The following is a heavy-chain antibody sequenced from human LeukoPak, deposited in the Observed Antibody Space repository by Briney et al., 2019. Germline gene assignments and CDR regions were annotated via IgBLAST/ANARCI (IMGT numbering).Heavy chain of an antibody. CDR1: GFTFSSYW. CDR2: IKHNGSVN. Sequence: PGGSLRLSCAASGFTFSSYWMNWARQAPGKGLEWVASIKHNGSVNYYVDSVKGRFTISRDNAKNSLYLQMSNLRAEDTAVYFCARGGGLDVWGQGATVTVSS. J-gene: IGHJ6*02. V-gene: IGHV3-7*03. CDR3: ARGGGLDV. D-gene: IGHD3-16*01.